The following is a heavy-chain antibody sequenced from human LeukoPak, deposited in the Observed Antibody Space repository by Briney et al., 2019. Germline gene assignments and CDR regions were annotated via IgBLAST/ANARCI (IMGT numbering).Heavy chain of an antibody. CDR1: GFTFSNAW. V-gene: IGHV3-15*01. Sequence: GGSLRLSCAASGFTFSNAWMTWVRQAPGKGLEWVGRIKSKTDGGTTDYAAPVKGRFTISRGDSQNTLYLRMNSLRAEDTAVYYCARASIYGAFDIWGQGTMVTVSS. D-gene: IGHD4-11*01. CDR3: ARASIYGAFDI. J-gene: IGHJ3*02. CDR2: IKSKTDGGTT.